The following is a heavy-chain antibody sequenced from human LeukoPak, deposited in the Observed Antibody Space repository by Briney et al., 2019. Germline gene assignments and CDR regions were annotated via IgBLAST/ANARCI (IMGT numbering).Heavy chain of an antibody. V-gene: IGHV3-64*01. CDR1: GFTFSSYA. CDR2: ISSNGGST. CDR3: AREGGGPYGGYVGGAFDI. D-gene: IGHD5-12*01. Sequence: GGSLRLSCAASGFTFSSYAMHWVRQAPRKGLEYVSAISSNGGSTYYANSVKGRFTISRDNSKNTLYLQMGSLRAEDMAVYYCAREGGGPYGGYVGGAFDIWGQGTMVTVSS. J-gene: IGHJ3*02.